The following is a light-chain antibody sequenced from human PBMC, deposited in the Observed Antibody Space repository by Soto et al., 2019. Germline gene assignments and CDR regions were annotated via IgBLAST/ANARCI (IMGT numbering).Light chain of an antibody. CDR3: QQYNNWLQT. CDR2: GAS. J-gene: IGKJ1*01. Sequence: IVVTQSPATLSVSPGERATLSCRASQSVSSNLAWYQQKTGQAPRLLIYGASTRATGIPARFSGSGSGTEFTLTISSLQSEDLAVYYCQQYNNWLQTFGQGTKVEIK. V-gene: IGKV3-15*01. CDR1: QSVSSN.